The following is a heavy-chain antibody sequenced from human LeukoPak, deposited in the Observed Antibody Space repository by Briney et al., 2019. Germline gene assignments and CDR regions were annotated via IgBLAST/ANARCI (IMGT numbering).Heavy chain of an antibody. V-gene: IGHV3-21*01. D-gene: IGHD3-22*01. CDR1: GYTFSSFS. CDR2: ISVRSNYI. Sequence: GGSLRLSCVASGYTFSSFSINWVRQAPGKGLEWVSSISVRSNYIYYAGSVRGRFSISRDDARDSLFLQMNSLRAEDTAVYYCVRLRRNSDTSGYYYYYDFWGQGTLVTVSS. J-gene: IGHJ4*02. CDR3: VRLRRNSDTSGYYYYYDF.